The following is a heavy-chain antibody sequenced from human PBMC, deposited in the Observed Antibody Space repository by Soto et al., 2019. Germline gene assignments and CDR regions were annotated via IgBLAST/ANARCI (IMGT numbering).Heavy chain of an antibody. Sequence: QVRLAQSGTEVKKPGASVKLSCKASGYMFVNYDISWVRQAPGQGLEWIGWMNPHSGDRGSAQRFQGRVSMTRDTPIRTAHMELSSLTSEDTAVYLCVRGKRWDGVDDGFDFWGQGTLVTVSS. CDR3: VRGKRWDGVDDGFDF. J-gene: IGHJ4*02. CDR2: MNPHSGDR. V-gene: IGHV1-8*01. CDR1: GYMFVNYD. D-gene: IGHD1-26*01.